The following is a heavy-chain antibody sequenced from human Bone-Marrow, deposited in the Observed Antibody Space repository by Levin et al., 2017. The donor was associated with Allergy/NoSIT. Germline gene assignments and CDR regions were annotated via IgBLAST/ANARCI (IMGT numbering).Heavy chain of an antibody. CDR1: GFTFNIYD. J-gene: IGHJ1*01. Sequence: HAGGSLRLSCAAPGFTFNIYDMHWVRQAPGKGLEWVALISYDGSKTFSADSVKGRFSISRDNSKNTLSLHMSTLRPEDTAIYYCAREAAPGKKDIDQDAEYFQHWGQGTLVTVSS. CDR3: AREAAPGKKDIDQDAEYFQH. D-gene: IGHD6-13*01. V-gene: IGHV3-30*14. CDR2: ISYDGSKT.